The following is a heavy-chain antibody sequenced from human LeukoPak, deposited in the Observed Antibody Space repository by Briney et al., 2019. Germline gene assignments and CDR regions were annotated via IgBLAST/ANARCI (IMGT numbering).Heavy chain of an antibody. J-gene: IGHJ5*02. D-gene: IGHD5-24*01. CDR3: ARHPSGRMWLQQGGWFDP. CDR2: IDLSGST. Sequence: SETLSLTCTVSGGSITTGNYIWSWLRQPAGKGLEWIGRIDLSGSTDYSPSLKTRVTISLDTSKNHFSLKLSSVTAADTAVYYCARHPSGRMWLQQGGWFDPWGQGTLVTVSS. V-gene: IGHV4-61*02. CDR1: GGSITTGNYI.